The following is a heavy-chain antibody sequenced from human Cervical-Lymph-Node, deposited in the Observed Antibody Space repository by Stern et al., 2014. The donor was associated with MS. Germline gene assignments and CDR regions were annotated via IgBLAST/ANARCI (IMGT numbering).Heavy chain of an antibody. Sequence: VQLVESGGGVVPPGRSLRLSCAAAGFTFSSYGMHWVRQAPGKGLGWVAVIWYDGSNKYYADSVKGRFTIPRDNSKNTLYLQMNSLRAEDTAVYYCARDCKLRYYYYGMDVWGQGTTVTVSS. CDR1: GFTFSSYG. V-gene: IGHV3-33*01. CDR3: ARDCKLRYYYYGMDV. CDR2: IWYDGSNK. D-gene: IGHD1-26*01. J-gene: IGHJ6*02.